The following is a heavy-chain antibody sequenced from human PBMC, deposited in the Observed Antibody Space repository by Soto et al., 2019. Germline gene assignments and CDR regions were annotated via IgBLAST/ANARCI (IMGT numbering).Heavy chain of an antibody. V-gene: IGHV4-61*08. J-gene: IGHJ6*04. D-gene: IGHD2-2*01. CDR3: ARAYCSSTSCYQDV. CDR2: IYHSGST. CDR1: GGSISSGGYS. Sequence: SETLSLTCAVSGGSISSGGYSWSWIRQPPGKGLEWIGYIYHSGSTNYNPSLKSRVTISVDTSKNQFSLKLSSVTAADTAVYYCARAYCSSTSCYQDVWGKGTTVTVSS.